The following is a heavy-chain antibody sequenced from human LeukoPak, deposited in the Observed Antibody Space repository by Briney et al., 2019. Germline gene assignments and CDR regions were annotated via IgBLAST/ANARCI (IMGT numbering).Heavy chain of an antibody. V-gene: IGHV1-69*04. Sequence: ASVKVSCKASGGTFSSYAISWVRQAPGQGLEWMGRIIPIFGIANYAQKFQGRVTITAGKSTSTAYMELSSLRSEDTAVYYCARDGRLRLNYYYYGMDVWGQGTTVTVSS. CDR2: IIPIFGIA. CDR3: ARDGRLRLNYYYYGMDV. CDR1: GGTFSSYA. J-gene: IGHJ6*02. D-gene: IGHD5-12*01.